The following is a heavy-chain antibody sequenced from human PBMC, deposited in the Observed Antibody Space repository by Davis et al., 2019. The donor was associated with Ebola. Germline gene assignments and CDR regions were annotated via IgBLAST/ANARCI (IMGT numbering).Heavy chain of an antibody. CDR1: GFTVSSNH. V-gene: IGHV3-53*05. CDR3: ATTQWLGEFDN. J-gene: IGHJ4*02. CDR2: IYDQTT. D-gene: IGHD6-19*01. Sequence: GGSLRLSCAASGFTVSSNHMSWVRQAPGKGLEWVSVIYDQTTAYADSVRGRFIISRDKSNNTLYLDMNSLRVDDTAVYYCATTQWLGEFDNWGQGTPVTISS.